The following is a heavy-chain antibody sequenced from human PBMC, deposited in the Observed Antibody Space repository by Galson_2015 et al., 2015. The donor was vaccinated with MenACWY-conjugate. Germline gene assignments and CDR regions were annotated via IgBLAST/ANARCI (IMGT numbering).Heavy chain of an antibody. D-gene: IGHD4-11*01. CDR2: TYYRSKWYN. Sequence: CAISGDSVSSNSAAWNWIRQSPSRGHEWLGRTYYRSKWYNDYAVSVKSRITINPDTSKNQFSLQLNSVTPEDTAVYYCARASTVTTGVVDYYYYYMDVWGKGTTVTVSS. CDR3: ARASTVTTGVVDYYYYYMDV. CDR1: GDSVSSNSAA. V-gene: IGHV6-1*01. J-gene: IGHJ6*03.